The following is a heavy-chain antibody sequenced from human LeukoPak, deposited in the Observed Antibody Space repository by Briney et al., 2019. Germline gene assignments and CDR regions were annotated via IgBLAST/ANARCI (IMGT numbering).Heavy chain of an antibody. CDR3: ARGFLTSGTSD. CDR2: IYYSGST. J-gene: IGHJ4*02. D-gene: IGHD3-10*01. V-gene: IGHV4-59*01. Sequence: SETLSLTCTVSGGSISSYYWSWIRQPPGKGLEWIGYIYYSGSTNYNPSLKSRVTISVDTSKNQFSLKLSSVTAADTAVYYCARGFLTSGTSDWRQGTLVTVSS. CDR1: GGSISSYY.